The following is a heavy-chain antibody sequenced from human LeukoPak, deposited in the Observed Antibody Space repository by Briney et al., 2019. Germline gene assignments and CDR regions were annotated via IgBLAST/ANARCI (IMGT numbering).Heavy chain of an antibody. J-gene: IGHJ4*02. Sequence: GRSLRLSCAASGFTFSSYAMSWVRQAPGKGLEWVSAISGSGGSTYYADSVKGRFTISRDNSKNTLYLQMNSLRAEDTAVYYCATRYCSSTSCYGHWGQGTLVTVSS. V-gene: IGHV3-23*01. D-gene: IGHD2-2*01. CDR1: GFTFSSYA. CDR3: ATRYCSSTSCYGH. CDR2: ISGSGGST.